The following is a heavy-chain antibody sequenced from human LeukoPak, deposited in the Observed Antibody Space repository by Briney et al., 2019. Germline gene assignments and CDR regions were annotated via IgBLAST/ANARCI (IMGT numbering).Heavy chain of an antibody. CDR1: GGSISSYY. D-gene: IGHD3-22*01. J-gene: IGHJ4*02. CDR3: GREATYYYDSSAQWPVFDY. V-gene: IGHV4-4*07. Sequence: SETLSLTCTVSGGSISSYYWSWIRQPAGKGLEWIGRIYTSGSTNYNPSLKSRVTMSVDTSKNQFSLKLSSVTAADTAVYYCGREATYYYDSSAQWPVFDYWGQGTLVTVSS. CDR2: IYTSGST.